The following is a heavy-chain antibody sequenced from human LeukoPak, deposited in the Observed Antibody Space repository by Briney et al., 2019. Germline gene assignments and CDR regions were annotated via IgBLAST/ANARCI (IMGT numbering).Heavy chain of an antibody. CDR1: GYSISSGYF. CDR2: IYHSGST. D-gene: IGHD6-13*01. CDR3: ARIYSSSWFLNWFDP. V-gene: IGHV4-38-2*02. Sequence: EPSETLSLTCTVSGYSISSGYFWGWIRQPPGKGLECIGTIYHSGSTYYNPSLKSQVTISVDTSKNQFSLKLNSVTAADTAVYYCARIYSSSWFLNWFDPWGQGTLVTVSS. J-gene: IGHJ5*02.